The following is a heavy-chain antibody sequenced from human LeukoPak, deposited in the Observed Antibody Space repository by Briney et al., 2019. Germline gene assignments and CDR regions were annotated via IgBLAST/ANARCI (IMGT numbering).Heavy chain of an antibody. Sequence: GGSLRLSCAASGFTFSSYAMSWVRQAPGKGLEWVSAISGSGGSTYYADSVKGRFTISRDNSKNTLYLQMNSLRAEDTAVYYCAKDFSSSWLYYSDYWGQGTLVTVSS. CDR3: AKDFSSSWLYYSDY. CDR2: ISGSGGST. J-gene: IGHJ4*02. D-gene: IGHD6-13*01. V-gene: IGHV3-23*01. CDR1: GFTFSSYA.